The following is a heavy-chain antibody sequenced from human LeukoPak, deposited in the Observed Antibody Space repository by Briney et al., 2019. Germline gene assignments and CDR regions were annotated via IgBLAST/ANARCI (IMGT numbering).Heavy chain of an antibody. CDR1: GFTFSSYG. D-gene: IGHD2-2*01. Sequence: GGSLRLSCAASGFTFSSYGMHWVRQAPGKGLEWVAFIRYDGSNKYYADSVKGRFTISRDNSKNTLYLQMNSLRAEDTAVYYCAKGSRVEPVAYCDYWGQGTLVTVSS. J-gene: IGHJ4*02. V-gene: IGHV3-30*02. CDR2: IRYDGSNK. CDR3: AKGSRVEPVAYCDY.